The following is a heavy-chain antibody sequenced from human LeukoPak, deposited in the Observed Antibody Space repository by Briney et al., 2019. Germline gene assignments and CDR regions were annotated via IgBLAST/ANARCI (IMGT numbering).Heavy chain of an antibody. J-gene: IGHJ4*02. CDR2: ISSSSSTI. Sequence: PGGSLRLSCAASGFTFSSYSMNWVRQAPGKGLEWVSYISSSSSTIYYADSVKGRFTISRDNAKNSLYLQMNSLRAEDTAVYYCARDSGWYLSTPLDFDYWGQGTLVTVSS. CDR3: ARDSGWYLSTPLDFDY. D-gene: IGHD6-19*01. CDR1: GFTFSSYS. V-gene: IGHV3-48*04.